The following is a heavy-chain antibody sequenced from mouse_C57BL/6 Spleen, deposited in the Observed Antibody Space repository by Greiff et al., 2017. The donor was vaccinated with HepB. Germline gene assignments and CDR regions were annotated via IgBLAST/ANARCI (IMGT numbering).Heavy chain of an antibody. CDR2: IYPGDGDT. V-gene: IGHV1-82*01. D-gene: IGHD2-1*01. CDR1: GYAFSSSW. CDR3: AREGIYYGNFDY. J-gene: IGHJ2*01. Sequence: VQLQQSGPELVKPGASVKISCKASGYAFSSSWMNWVKQRPGKGLEWIGRIYPGDGDTNYNGKFKGKATLTADKSSSTAYMQLSSLTSEDSAVYFCAREGIYYGNFDYWGQGTTLTVSS.